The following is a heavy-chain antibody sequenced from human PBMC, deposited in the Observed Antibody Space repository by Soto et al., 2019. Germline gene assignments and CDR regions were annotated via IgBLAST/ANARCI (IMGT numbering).Heavy chain of an antibody. V-gene: IGHV1-18*01. Sequence: APVKVACKASGYSFTSHGFSWVRQAPGQGLEGMGWVSGYNGNTKYEQNPQGRVNMTTDRSTGTTYMELTSLRSDDTAVYYCASHIIVAGSYYFEYCGQGTLVTVSS. D-gene: IGHD6-19*01. J-gene: IGHJ4*02. CDR1: GYSFTSHG. CDR3: ASHIIVAGSYYFEY. CDR2: VSGYNGNT.